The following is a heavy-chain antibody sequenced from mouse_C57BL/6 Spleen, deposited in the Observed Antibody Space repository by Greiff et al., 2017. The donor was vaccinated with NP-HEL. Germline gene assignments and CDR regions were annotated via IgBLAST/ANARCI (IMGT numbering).Heavy chain of an antibody. CDR3: ERGYGSSYFDD. CDR2: IYPGDGDT. CDR1: GYAFSSYW. Sequence: VQLQQSGAELVKPGASVTISCKASGYAFSSYWRNWVKQRPGKGLVWIGQIYPGDGDTNYNGKFKGKATLAADKSSSTAYMQISSLTSEDSAVYVCERGYGSSYFDDWGQGTTLTVSS. J-gene: IGHJ2*01. V-gene: IGHV1-80*01. D-gene: IGHD1-1*01.